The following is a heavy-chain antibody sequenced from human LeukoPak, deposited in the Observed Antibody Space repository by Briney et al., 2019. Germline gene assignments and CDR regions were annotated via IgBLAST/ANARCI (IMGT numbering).Heavy chain of an antibody. D-gene: IGHD6-13*01. J-gene: IGHJ3*02. CDR1: GYTFTSYD. V-gene: IGHV1-8*03. Sequence: ASVKVSCKASGYTFTSYDINWVRQATGQGLEWMGWMNPNSGNTGYAQKFQGRVTITRNTSISTAYMELSSLRSEDTAVYYCARGFSSSWYWGETYDAFDIWGQGTMVTVSS. CDR2: MNPNSGNT. CDR3: ARGFSSSWYWGETYDAFDI.